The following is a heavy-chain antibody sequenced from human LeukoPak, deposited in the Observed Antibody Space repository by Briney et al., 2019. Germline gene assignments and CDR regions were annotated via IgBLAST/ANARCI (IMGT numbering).Heavy chain of an antibody. J-gene: IGHJ6*02. V-gene: IGHV3-53*01. CDR2: IYSGGST. Sequence: PGGSLRLSCAGSGFTFSSNAMSWVRQAPGKGLEWVSVIYSGGSTYYADSVKGRFTISRDNSKNTLYLQMNSLRAEDTAVYYCARDSLRITIFGVVKYGMDVWGQGTTVTVSS. CDR3: ARDSLRITIFGVVKYGMDV. CDR1: GFTFSSNA. D-gene: IGHD3-3*01.